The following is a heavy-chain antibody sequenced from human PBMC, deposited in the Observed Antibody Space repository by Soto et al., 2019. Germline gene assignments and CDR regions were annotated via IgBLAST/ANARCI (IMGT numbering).Heavy chain of an antibody. CDR2: IIPIFGTA. J-gene: IGHJ5*02. CDR1: GGTFSSYA. D-gene: IGHD5-12*01. V-gene: IGHV1-69*01. CDR3: ARVGYDSYGGTYNWFDP. Sequence: QVQLVQSGAEVKKPGSSVKVSCKASGGTFSSYAISWVRQAPGQGLEWMGGIIPIFGTANYAQKFQGRVTITADESTSTAYMELSSLSSEDTAVYYCARVGYDSYGGTYNWFDPWGQGTLVTVSS.